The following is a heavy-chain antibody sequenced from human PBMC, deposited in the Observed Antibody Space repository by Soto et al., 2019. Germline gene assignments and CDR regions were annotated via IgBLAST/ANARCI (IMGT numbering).Heavy chain of an antibody. D-gene: IGHD1-26*01. CDR2: ISYDGSNE. CDR1: GFIISSYG. CDR3: AKVIESGSYSTALDH. Sequence: QVQLVESGGGVVQPGRSLRLSCATSGFIISSYGMHWVRQVPGKGLEWVALISYDGSNEAYADSVKGRFIITRDKSKSTLYLQMDSLRAEDTAVYYCAKVIESGSYSTALDHWGQGTRVTVSS. J-gene: IGHJ4*02. V-gene: IGHV3-30*18.